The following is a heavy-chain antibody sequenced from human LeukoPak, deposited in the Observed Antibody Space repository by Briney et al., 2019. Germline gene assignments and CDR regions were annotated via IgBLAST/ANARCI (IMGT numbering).Heavy chain of an antibody. CDR2: FNPEDGET. J-gene: IGHJ4*02. V-gene: IGHV1-24*01. Sequence: ASVKVSCKISGYTPTELSMYWVRQAPGKGLEWMGGFNPEDGETIYAQKFQGRVTMTRDTSISTAYMELSRLRSDDTAVYYCARDRNGDGYNLDAFDYWGQGTLVTVSS. D-gene: IGHD5-24*01. CDR3: ARDRNGDGYNLDAFDY. CDR1: GYTPTELS.